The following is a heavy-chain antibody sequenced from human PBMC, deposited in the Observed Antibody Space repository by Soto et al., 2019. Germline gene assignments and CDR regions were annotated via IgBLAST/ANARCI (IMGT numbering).Heavy chain of an antibody. CDR3: GRGPYDGTYYFDS. J-gene: IGHJ4*01. CDR2: IIPNLDIT. D-gene: IGHD3-16*01. Sequence: QVQLVQSGAEVKNPGSSVKVSCKLSGGAFSNYAISWMRQAPGQGLEWMGRIIPNLDITNYAQKFQDRVTITADKSTTTDYLELSSLRSEDTAIYYGGRGPYDGTYYFDSWGQGTLVTVSS. V-gene: IGHV1-69*04. CDR1: GGAFSNYA.